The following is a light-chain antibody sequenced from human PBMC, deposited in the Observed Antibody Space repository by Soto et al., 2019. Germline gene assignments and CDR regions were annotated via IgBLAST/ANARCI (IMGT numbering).Light chain of an antibody. J-gene: IGKJ4*01. V-gene: IGKV4-1*01. CDR1: QSVLYSSNNRNF. CDR3: QQYHTTPLT. Sequence: DIVMTQSPDSLPVSLGEMATINCKPSQSVLYSSNNRNFLAWYQQKPAQPPKLLIYWASTRESGVPDRFSGSGSGTDFTLTISSLQAEDVAVYYCQQYHTTPLTFGGGTKVEI. CDR2: WAS.